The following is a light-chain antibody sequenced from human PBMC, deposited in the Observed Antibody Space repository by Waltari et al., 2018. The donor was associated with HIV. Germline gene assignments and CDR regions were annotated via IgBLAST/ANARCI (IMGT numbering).Light chain of an antibody. CDR3: SSYTSDNTFTI. CDR1: SSDVGGYNY. V-gene: IGLV2-14*03. CDR2: DVS. J-gene: IGLJ2*01. Sequence: PPASVSGSLGQSITISCTGTSSDVGGYNYVSWYQQHPGKAPKFLIYDVSDRPSGVSNRFSGSKSGNTASLTISGLQAEDEADYYCSSYTSDNTFTIFGGGTKLTVL.